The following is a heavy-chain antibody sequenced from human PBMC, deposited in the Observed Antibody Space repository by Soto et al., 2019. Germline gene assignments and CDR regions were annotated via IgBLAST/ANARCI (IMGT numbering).Heavy chain of an antibody. CDR1: GYSLSNFY. D-gene: IGHD2-15*01. J-gene: IGHJ6*02. CDR2: IDPSSGTT. Sequence: ASVKVSCKPSGYSLSNFYVHWVRQAPGQGLEWTGIIDPSSGTTSYTQKFQERVTMTRDTSMSTVYMELSRLRSEDTAVYYCARGAVVVPNGLIAGMDVWGLGTTGTVSS. CDR3: ARGAVVVPNGLIAGMDV. V-gene: IGHV1-46*01.